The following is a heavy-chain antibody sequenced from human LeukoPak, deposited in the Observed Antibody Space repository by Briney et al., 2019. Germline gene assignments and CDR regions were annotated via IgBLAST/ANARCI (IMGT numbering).Heavy chain of an antibody. CDR3: VSSPRVAAQDV. D-gene: IGHD6-6*01. CDR1: GFTFSSYS. CDR2: ISGISSYK. Sequence: GGSLRLSCASSGFTFSSYSMIWIRQAPGKGLELVSSISGISSYKYYADSVKGRFTISRDNAKISRYLQIYRLRAEDTAVYYCVSSPRVAAQDVWGKGTTVTVSS. J-gene: IGHJ6*04. V-gene: IGHV3-21*01.